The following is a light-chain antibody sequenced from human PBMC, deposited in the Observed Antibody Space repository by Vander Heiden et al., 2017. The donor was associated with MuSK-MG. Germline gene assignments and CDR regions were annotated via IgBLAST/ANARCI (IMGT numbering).Light chain of an antibody. CDR1: RLGDKY. CDR3: LAWDSDTGV. J-gene: IGLJ1*01. V-gene: IGLV3-1*01. Sequence: SYELTQPPSVSVSPGQTVSIVCSGDRLGDKYTSWYQQKPGQSLLLVMFQHNKRPAGIPERFSGSTSGNTATLTISETQAMDEAEYFCLAWDSDTGVFGTGTKVTVL. CDR2: QHN.